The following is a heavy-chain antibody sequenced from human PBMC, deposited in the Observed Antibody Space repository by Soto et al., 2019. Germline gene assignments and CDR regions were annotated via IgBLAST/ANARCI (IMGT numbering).Heavy chain of an antibody. V-gene: IGHV4-39*01. J-gene: IGHJ5*02. D-gene: IGHD4-17*01. CDR1: GGSISSSSYY. CDR3: ARHRPTQDYGDYNWFDP. Sequence: QLQLQESGPGLVKPSETLSLTCTVSGGSISSSSYYWGWIRQPPGKGLEWIGSIYYSGSTYYNPSLKSRVTISVDTSKNQFSLKLSSVTAADTAVYYCARHRPTQDYGDYNWFDPWGQGTLVTVSS. CDR2: IYYSGST.